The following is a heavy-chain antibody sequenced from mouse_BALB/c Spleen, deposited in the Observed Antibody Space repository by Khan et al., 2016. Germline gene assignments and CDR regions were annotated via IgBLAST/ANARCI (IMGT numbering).Heavy chain of an antibody. Sequence: EVKLLESGGGLVQPGGSLKLSCAASGFDFSRYWMSWVRQAPGKGLEWIGEINPDSSTINYTPSLKDKFIISRDNAKNTLYLQMSKVRSEDTALYYCARGDYYGSNMDYWGQGTSGTVSS. CDR1: GFDFSRYW. V-gene: IGHV4-1*02. J-gene: IGHJ4*01. CDR2: INPDSSTI. CDR3: ARGDYYGSNMDY. D-gene: IGHD1-1*01.